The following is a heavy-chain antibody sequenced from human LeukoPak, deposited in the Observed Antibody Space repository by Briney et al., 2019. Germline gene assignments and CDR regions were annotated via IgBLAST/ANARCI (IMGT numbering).Heavy chain of an antibody. CDR2: IYYSGST. Sequence: SETLSLTCTVSGGSISSYYWSWIRQPPGKGLEWIGYIYYSGSTNYNPSLKSRVTISVDTSKNQFSLKLSSVTAADTAVYYCARSYNYGSGSYSGFGYWGQGTLVTVSS. CDR3: ARSYNYGSGSYSGFGY. V-gene: IGHV4-59*01. J-gene: IGHJ4*02. CDR1: GGSISSYY. D-gene: IGHD3-10*01.